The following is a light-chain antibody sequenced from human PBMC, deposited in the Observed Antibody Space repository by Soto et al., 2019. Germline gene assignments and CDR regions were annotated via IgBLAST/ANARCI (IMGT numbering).Light chain of an antibody. V-gene: IGKV3-15*01. J-gene: IGKJ2*01. CDR3: QQYSDWPRT. CDR1: QSISST. Sequence: EILMTQSPATLSVSPGGRVTLSCRASQSISSTLAWYQQKPGQAPRLLIYDAATRATGIPVRFNGGGSGTDFTLTISSLQSEDFAIYYCQQYSDWPRTFGLGTRLEIK. CDR2: DAA.